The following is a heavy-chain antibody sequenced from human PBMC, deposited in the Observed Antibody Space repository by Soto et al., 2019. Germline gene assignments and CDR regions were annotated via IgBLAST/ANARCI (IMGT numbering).Heavy chain of an antibody. CDR1: GGSISSGGYY. Sequence: PSETLSLTCTVSGGSISSGGYYWSWIRQHPGKGLEWIGYIYYSGSTYYNPSLKSRVTISVDTSKNQFSLKLSSVTAADTVVYYCARGEGYCSSTRCLGMVVWGQGTTVTV. CDR2: IYYSGST. CDR3: ARGEGYCSSTRCLGMVV. V-gene: IGHV4-31*03. D-gene: IGHD2-2*01. J-gene: IGHJ6*02.